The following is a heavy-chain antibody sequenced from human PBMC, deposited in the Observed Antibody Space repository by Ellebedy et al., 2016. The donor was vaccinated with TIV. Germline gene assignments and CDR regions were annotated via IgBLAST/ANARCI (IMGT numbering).Heavy chain of an antibody. D-gene: IGHD5-24*01. CDR3: AKDRDGYNYNLNRIYFDY. Sequence: GESLKISXAASGFTFSSYAMSWVRQAPGKGLEWVSAISGRGDRTYYADSVKGRFTMSRDNSKNTLFLQMNSLRAEDTAVYYCAKDRDGYNYNLNRIYFDYWGQGTLVTVSS. V-gene: IGHV3-23*01. J-gene: IGHJ4*02. CDR1: GFTFSSYA. CDR2: ISGRGDRT.